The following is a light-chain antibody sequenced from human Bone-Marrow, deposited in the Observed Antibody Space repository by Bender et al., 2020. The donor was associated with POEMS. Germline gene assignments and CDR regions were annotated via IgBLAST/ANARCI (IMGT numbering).Light chain of an antibody. CDR3: SSYTTRSTVV. CDR2: DVT. CDR1: SSDIGPYNF. V-gene: IGLV2-14*01. Sequence: QSALTQPASVSGSPGQSLTISCTGTSSDIGPYNFVSWYQQHPGKAPKLLIYDVTSRPSDISSRFSGSKSGNAASLTISGLQADDEADYYCSSYTTRSTVVFGGGTKLTVL. J-gene: IGLJ2*01.